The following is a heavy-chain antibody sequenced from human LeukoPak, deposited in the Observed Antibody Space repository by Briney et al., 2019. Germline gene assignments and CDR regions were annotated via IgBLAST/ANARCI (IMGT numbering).Heavy chain of an antibody. CDR3: AAERYDGPCCWFDP. V-gene: IGHV1-58*02. J-gene: IGHJ5*02. CDR1: RFTFRTSA. CDR2: TVGGRGET. Sequence: SVKVSCKTTRFTFRTSAIQGVRQARGQRLEWIGWTVGGRGETKYAQDLQGRVTFTTDMSTSTAYLELSGLRSEDTAVYYCAAERYDGPCCWFDPWGQGTLVTVSS. D-gene: IGHD1-14*01.